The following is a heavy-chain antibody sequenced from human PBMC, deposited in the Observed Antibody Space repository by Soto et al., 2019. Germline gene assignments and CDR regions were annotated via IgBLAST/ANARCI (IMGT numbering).Heavy chain of an antibody. J-gene: IGHJ4*02. Sequence: EVQLVESGGGLVKPGGSLRLSCAASGFTFSGYSMNWVRQAPGKGLEWVSSISSSSSYIYYADSVKGRFTISRDNAKNSLYLQMNSLRAEDTAVYYCARQVCKYSGYHFDYWGQGTLVNVSS. V-gene: IGHV3-21*01. D-gene: IGHD5-12*01. CDR2: ISSSSSYI. CDR1: GFTFSGYS. CDR3: ARQVCKYSGYHFDY.